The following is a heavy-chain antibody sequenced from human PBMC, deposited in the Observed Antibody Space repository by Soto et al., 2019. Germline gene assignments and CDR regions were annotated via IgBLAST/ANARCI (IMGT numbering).Heavy chain of an antibody. CDR2: ISHDGGT. Sequence: SETLSLTCAFYGGSFDDFYWSWVRQSPGKGLEWVGEISHDGGTNYSPSLASRVSISVDTSKNQFSLHLRVDDTAVYFCAKGVLSFHYGMEVWGQGTTVTVSS. D-gene: IGHD3-16*02. CDR1: GGSFDDFY. V-gene: IGHV4-34*01. J-gene: IGHJ6*02. CDR3: AKGVLSFHYGMEV.